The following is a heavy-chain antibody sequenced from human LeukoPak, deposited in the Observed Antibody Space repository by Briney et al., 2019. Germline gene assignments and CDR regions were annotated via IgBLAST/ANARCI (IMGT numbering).Heavy chain of an antibody. CDR1: GFTFRNHW. CDR3: ARDQRVTGRPDIDY. CDR2: ISSDGSGT. Sequence: PGGSLRLSCAASGFTFRNHWMHWVRQTPGKGLVWVSRISSDGSGTTYADSVKGRFTISRDNAKNTLYLQMNNLRAEDTAMYYCARDQRVTGRPDIDYWGQGTLVIVSS. J-gene: IGHJ4*02. V-gene: IGHV3-74*03. D-gene: IGHD6-6*01.